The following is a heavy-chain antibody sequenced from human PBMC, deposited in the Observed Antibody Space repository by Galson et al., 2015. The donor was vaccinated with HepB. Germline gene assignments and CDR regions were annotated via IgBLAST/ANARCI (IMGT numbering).Heavy chain of an antibody. CDR1: GLSFSNYV. Sequence: SLRLSCAVSGLSFSNYVMTWVRQTPGKGLEWVSTISDGRGDHTYYANSVRGRFTISRDNYKNTLFLQMYSLRAEDTALYYCTKDKTVSSGSYSEYWGQGLLVTVSS. V-gene: IGHV3-23*01. D-gene: IGHD2/OR15-2a*01. CDR2: ISDGRGDHT. CDR3: TKDKTVSSGSYSEY. J-gene: IGHJ4*02.